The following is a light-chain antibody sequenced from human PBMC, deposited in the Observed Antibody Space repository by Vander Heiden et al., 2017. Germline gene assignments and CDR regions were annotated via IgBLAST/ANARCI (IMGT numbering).Light chain of an antibody. CDR1: SSNIGAGSD. CDR2: GNN. V-gene: IGLV1-40*01. CDR3: QSYDSSLSGSGV. Sequence: QSVLTQPPSVSGAPGQRVTIPCTGSSSNIGAGSDVHWYQQLPGTAPKLLIYGNNNRPSGVPDRFSGSKSGTSASLAITGLQAEDEADYYCQSYDSSLSGSGVFGTGTKVTVL. J-gene: IGLJ1*01.